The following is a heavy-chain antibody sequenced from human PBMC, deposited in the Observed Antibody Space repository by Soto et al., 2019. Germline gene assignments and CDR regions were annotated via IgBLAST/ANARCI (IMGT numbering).Heavy chain of an antibody. CDR1: GGTFSSYA. V-gene: IGHV1-69*06. CDR2: IVPLFRTT. CDR3: ARDIVVGTPDIPLPFYPSDGMDV. J-gene: IGHJ6*02. Sequence: QVQLVQSGAEAKKPGSSVKVSCKTSGGTFSSYAISWGRQAPGQGLEWMGGIVPLFRTTNYAQKVQSRITITAHTSPYTVYMELSALRSGDTAVYYCARDIVVGTPDIPLPFYPSDGMDVSGQGTTVTVSS. D-gene: IGHD2-2*02.